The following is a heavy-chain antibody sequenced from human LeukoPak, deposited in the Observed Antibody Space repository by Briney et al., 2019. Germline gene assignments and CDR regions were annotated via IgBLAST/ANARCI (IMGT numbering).Heavy chain of an antibody. D-gene: IGHD1-26*01. J-gene: IGHJ4*02. CDR2: IYYSGST. Sequence: SETLSLTCTVSGGSISSSSYYWGWIRQPPGKGLEWIGSIYYSGSTYYNPSLKSRVTISVDTSKNQFSLKLSSVTAADTAVYYCARQQSGSYLVDFDYWGQGTLVTASS. V-gene: IGHV4-39*01. CDR1: GGSISSSSYY. CDR3: ARQQSGSYLVDFDY.